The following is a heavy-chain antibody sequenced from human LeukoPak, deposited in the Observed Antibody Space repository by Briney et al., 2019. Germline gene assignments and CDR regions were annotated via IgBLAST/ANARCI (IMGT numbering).Heavy chain of an antibody. J-gene: IGHJ4*02. CDR3: ARESSGWLQLFDY. CDR1: GFTVSSKY. Sequence: GGSLTLSCAASGFTVSSKYMSGVRQAPGKELEWVSVIYSGGSTYYADSVKGRFTISRDNSKNTVYLQMNSLRAEDTAVYYCARESSGWLQLFDYWGQGTLVTVSS. V-gene: IGHV3-66*01. D-gene: IGHD5-24*01. CDR2: IYSGGST.